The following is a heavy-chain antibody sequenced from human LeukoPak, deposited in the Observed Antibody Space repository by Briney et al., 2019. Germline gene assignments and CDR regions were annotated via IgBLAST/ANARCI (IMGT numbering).Heavy chain of an antibody. Sequence: GGSLRLSCAASGFTFSSYAMSWDRQAPGKELEWVSAISGSGGSTYYADSVKGRFTISRDNSKNTLYLQMNSLRAEDAAVYYCANEYSKGDIWGQGTMVTVSS. CDR2: ISGSGGST. CDR3: ANEYSKGDI. D-gene: IGHD4-11*01. V-gene: IGHV3-23*01. CDR1: GFTFSSYA. J-gene: IGHJ3*02.